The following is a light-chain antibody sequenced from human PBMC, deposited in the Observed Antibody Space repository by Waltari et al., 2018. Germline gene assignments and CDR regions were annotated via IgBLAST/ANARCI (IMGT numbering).Light chain of an antibody. CDR2: GAS. J-gene: IGKJ2*01. Sequence: EIVMTQSPATLSVSPGERASLSCRASQTISSNLAWYQQKPGQAPRLLIYGASPRATGVPPRFSGSGSGTDFTLTISSLQSEDFAVYYCQQYHDWPLYTFGQGTNLEIK. V-gene: IGKV3-15*01. CDR1: QTISSN. CDR3: QQYHDWPLYT.